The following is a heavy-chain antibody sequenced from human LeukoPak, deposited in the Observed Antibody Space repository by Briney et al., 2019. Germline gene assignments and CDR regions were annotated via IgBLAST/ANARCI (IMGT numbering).Heavy chain of an antibody. D-gene: IGHD2-8*02. CDR2: INPSGGST. Sequence: ASVKVSCKASGYTFTIYYMHWVRQAPGQGLEWMGIINPSGGSTSYAQKFQGRVTMTRDMSTSTVYMELSSLRSEDTAVYYCARGSPLVAFDYWGQGTLVTVSS. V-gene: IGHV1-46*01. CDR3: ARGSPLVAFDY. J-gene: IGHJ4*02. CDR1: GYTFTIYY.